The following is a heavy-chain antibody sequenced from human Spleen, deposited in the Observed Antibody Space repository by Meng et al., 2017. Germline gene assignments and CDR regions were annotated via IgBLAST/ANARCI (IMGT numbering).Heavy chain of an antibody. CDR1: GGSFSDYD. CDR2: INHRGNT. J-gene: IGHJ4*02. D-gene: IGHD4-11*01. Sequence: QVKFQQLGPGLLKPSETLSLTCVVSGGSFSDYDWSWTRQPPGKGLEWIGEINHRGNTNYNSFLESRVTISVDTSQNSLSLKLCSVTAADSAVYYCARGPTTVAHDFDYWGQGTLVTVSS. CDR3: ARGPTTVAHDFDY. V-gene: IGHV4-34*01.